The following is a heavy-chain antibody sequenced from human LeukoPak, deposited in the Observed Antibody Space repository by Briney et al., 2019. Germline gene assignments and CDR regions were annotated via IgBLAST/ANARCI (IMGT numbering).Heavy chain of an antibody. D-gene: IGHD1-26*01. V-gene: IGHV3-23*01. Sequence: GGSLRLSCAASGFTFSSIAMSWVRQAPDKGLEWVSTISGSGGGTYYADSVKGRFTISRDDSKNTLYLQMNSLRADDTAVYYCAKDLGRYRNNFFDYWGQGNLITVSS. CDR1: GFTFSSIA. J-gene: IGHJ4*02. CDR2: ISGSGGGT. CDR3: AKDLGRYRNNFFDY.